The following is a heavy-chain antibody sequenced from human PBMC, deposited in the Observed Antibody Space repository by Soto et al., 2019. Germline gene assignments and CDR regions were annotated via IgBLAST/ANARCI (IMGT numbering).Heavy chain of an antibody. Sequence: GASVKVSCKASGYTFTSYGISWVRQAPGQGLEWMGWISAYNGNTNYAQKLQGRVTMTTDTSTSTAYMELRSLRSDDTAVYYCARVGYYYDSSGQIPGAFDIWGQGTMVTVS. V-gene: IGHV1-18*01. J-gene: IGHJ3*02. CDR1: GYTFTSYG. CDR2: ISAYNGNT. D-gene: IGHD3-22*01. CDR3: ARVGYYYDSSGQIPGAFDI.